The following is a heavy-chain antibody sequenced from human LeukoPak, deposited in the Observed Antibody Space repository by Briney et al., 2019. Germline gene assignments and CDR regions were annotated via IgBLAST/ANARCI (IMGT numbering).Heavy chain of an antibody. D-gene: IGHD3-10*01. CDR3: ARVARWFGDPVGAFDI. CDR2: TTNKANSYTT. CDR1: GFTFSDHY. V-gene: IGHV3-72*01. Sequence: PGGCLRLSCAASGFTFSDHYMDWVRQAPGKGLEWVGRTTNKANSYTTEYAASVKGRFTISRDDSKNSLYLQLNSLKTEDTAVYYCARVARWFGDPVGAFDIWGQGTMVTVSS. J-gene: IGHJ3*02.